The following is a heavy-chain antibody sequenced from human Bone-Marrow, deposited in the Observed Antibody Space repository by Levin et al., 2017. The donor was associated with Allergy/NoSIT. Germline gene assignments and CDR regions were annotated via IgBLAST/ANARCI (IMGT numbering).Heavy chain of an antibody. CDR2: IKEDGSEK. CDR1: GFTFGRYW. CDR3: ARINSGRSWGDAFDI. J-gene: IGHJ3*02. V-gene: IGHV3-7*04. D-gene: IGHD1-26*01. Sequence: GGSLRLSCAASGFTFGRYWTSWVRQAPGKGLEWVANIKEDGSEKYYVDSVKGRFTISRDNDKKSLYLQMSSLRAEDTAVYYCARINSGRSWGDAFDIWGQGTMVTVSS.